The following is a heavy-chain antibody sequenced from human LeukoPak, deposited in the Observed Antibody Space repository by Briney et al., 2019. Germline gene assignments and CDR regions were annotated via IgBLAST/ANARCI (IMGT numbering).Heavy chain of an antibody. Sequence: PGGSLRRSCAASGFTFSSYEMNWVRQAPGKGLAWVSYIDIGGEKKLYADSVKGRFTISRDNAKNSLYLQINSLGVEDTGVYYCARDASGANTGDYWGQGTLVTVS. D-gene: IGHD3-16*01. CDR3: ARDASGANTGDY. CDR1: GFTFSSYE. V-gene: IGHV3-48*03. CDR2: IDIGGEKK. J-gene: IGHJ4*02.